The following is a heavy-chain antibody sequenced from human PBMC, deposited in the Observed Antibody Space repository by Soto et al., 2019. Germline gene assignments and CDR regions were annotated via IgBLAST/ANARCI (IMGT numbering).Heavy chain of an antibody. D-gene: IGHD2-2*01. CDR2: ISWNSGSI. V-gene: IGHV3-9*01. CDR3: AKAGQLLVEGGGY. J-gene: IGHJ4*02. CDR1: GFTFDDYA. Sequence: EVQLVESGGGLVQPGRSLRLSCAASGFTFDDYAMHWVRQAPGKGLEWVSGISWNSGSIGYADSVKGRFTIARDNDKNSLYLQMNSLRAEYRALYYCAKAGQLLVEGGGYWGQGTLVTVSS.